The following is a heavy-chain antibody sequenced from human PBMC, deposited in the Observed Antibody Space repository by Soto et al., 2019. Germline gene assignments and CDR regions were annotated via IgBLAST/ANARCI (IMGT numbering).Heavy chain of an antibody. CDR3: AAELYIGGRCCSFNI. D-gene: IGHD2-15*01. CDR1: GFTFSNSA. J-gene: IGHJ3*02. Sequence: QMQVVQSGPEVKKPETSVKVPCKTSGFTFSNSAVQWVRQARGQRLEWIGWIIIASGQTNYAQNLQERITITRDMSTSTAYMELSSLRSEDTAIYYCAAELYIGGRCCSFNIWGQGTMVTVSS. CDR2: IIIASGQT. V-gene: IGHV1-58*01.